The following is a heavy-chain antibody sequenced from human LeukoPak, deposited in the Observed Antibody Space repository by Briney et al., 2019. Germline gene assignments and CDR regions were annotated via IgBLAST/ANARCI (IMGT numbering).Heavy chain of an antibody. J-gene: IGHJ2*01. D-gene: IGHD3-22*01. V-gene: IGHV3-30*02. CDR1: GFTFNNYG. CDR2: IRYDGSNK. Sequence: GSLRLSCAGSGFTFNNYGIHWVRQAPGKGLEWVAFIRYDGSNKYYVDSVKGRFTISRDNSKNTLYLQMNSLRAEDTAVYYCAKPSLYYYDTSGYYRYWYFDLWGRGTLVTVSS. CDR3: AKPSLYYYDTSGYYRYWYFDL.